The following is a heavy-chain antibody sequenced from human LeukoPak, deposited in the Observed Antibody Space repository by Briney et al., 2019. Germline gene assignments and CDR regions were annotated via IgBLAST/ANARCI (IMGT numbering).Heavy chain of an antibody. V-gene: IGHV3-48*02. D-gene: IGHD5-18*01. Sequence: PGGSLRLSCAASGFTVSSYSMNWVRQAPGKGLEWVSYISSSSSTIYYADSVKGRFTISRDNAKNSLYLQMNSLRDEDTAVYYCAKGTGNTYSYGYNWGQGTLVTVSS. CDR3: AKGTGNTYSYGYN. CDR2: ISSSSSTI. CDR1: GFTVSSYS. J-gene: IGHJ4*02.